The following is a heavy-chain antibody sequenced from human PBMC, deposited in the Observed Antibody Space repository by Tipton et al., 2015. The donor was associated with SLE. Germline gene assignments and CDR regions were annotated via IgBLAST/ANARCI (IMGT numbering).Heavy chain of an antibody. J-gene: IGHJ4*02. V-gene: IGHV4-34*01. CDR2: INHSGST. CDR3: ARGVGADY. D-gene: IGHD1-26*01. Sequence: TLSLTCAVYGGSFSGYSWSWIRQPPGKGLEWIGEINHSGSTNYNPSLKSRVTISVDASKNQFSLKLSSVTAADTAMYYCARGVGADYWGQGTLVTVSS. CDR1: GGSFSGYS.